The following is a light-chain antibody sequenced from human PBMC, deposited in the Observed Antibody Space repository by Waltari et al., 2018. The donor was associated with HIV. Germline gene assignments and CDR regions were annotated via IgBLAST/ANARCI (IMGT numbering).Light chain of an antibody. V-gene: IGLV1-44*01. CDR2: TNN. Sequence: QSVLTQPPSASGTPGQRVTISCSGSNSNIRSNTVNWYQQLPGTAPKLLIYTNNQRPSGVPDRFYGSKSGTSASLAISRLQSEDEADYYCAAWDDSLNGVVFGGGTRLTVL. J-gene: IGLJ3*02. CDR3: AAWDDSLNGVV. CDR1: NSNIRSNT.